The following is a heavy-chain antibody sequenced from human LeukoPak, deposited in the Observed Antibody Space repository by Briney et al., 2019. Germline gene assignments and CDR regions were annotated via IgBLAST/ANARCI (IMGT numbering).Heavy chain of an antibody. CDR1: GGSFSGYY. Sequence: SETLSLTCAVYGGSFSGYYWSWIRQPPGKGLEWIGEINHSGSTNYNPSLKSRVTMSVDTSKNQFSLKLSSVTAADTAVYYCARAHYYGSGSYFNWFDPWGQGTLVTVSS. D-gene: IGHD3-10*01. J-gene: IGHJ5*02. V-gene: IGHV4-34*01. CDR3: ARAHYYGSGSYFNWFDP. CDR2: INHSGST.